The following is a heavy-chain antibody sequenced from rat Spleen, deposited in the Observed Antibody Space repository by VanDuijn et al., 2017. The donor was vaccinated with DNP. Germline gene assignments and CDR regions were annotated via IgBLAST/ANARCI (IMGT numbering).Heavy chain of an antibody. J-gene: IGHJ3*01. CDR3: ARSGDDNWFTY. D-gene: IGHD1-1*01. CDR2: IGSDGYAP. V-gene: IGHV5-22*01. CDR1: GFTFSDYY. Sequence: EVQLVESGGGLVQPGRSMKLSCAASGFTFSDYYMAWVRQAPTEGLKWVAYIGSDGYAPYYGDSVKGRFTISRDNAKSTVYLQMNSLRSEDTATYYCARSGDDNWFTYWGQGTLVTVSS.